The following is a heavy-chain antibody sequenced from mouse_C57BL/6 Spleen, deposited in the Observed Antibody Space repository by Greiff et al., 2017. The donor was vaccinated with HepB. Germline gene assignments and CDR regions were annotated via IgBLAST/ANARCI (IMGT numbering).Heavy chain of an antibody. CDR1: GFTFSSYA. CDR2: ISDGGSYT. CDR3: ERDLDYYGSNYAMDY. J-gene: IGHJ4*01. Sequence: EVKLMESGGGLVKPGGSLKLSCAASGFTFSSYAMSWVRQTPEKRLEWVATISDGGSYTYYPDNVKDRFTISRDNAKNNLYLQMSHLKSEDTAMYYCERDLDYYGSNYAMDYWGQGTSVTVSS. V-gene: IGHV5-4*01. D-gene: IGHD1-1*01.